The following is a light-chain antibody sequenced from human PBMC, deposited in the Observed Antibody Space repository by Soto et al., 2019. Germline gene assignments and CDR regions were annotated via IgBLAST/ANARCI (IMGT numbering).Light chain of an antibody. V-gene: IGLV1-40*01. Sequence: QAVVTQPPSMSGAPGQKVSISCTGSSSNIGAGYEVHWYQHLPGTAPKLLIYGNSNRPSGVPDRFSGSKSGTSASLAITGLQAEDEADYYCQSFDRSLSGFYVFGTGTKLTVL. CDR2: GNS. J-gene: IGLJ1*01. CDR3: QSFDRSLSGFYV. CDR1: SSNIGAGYE.